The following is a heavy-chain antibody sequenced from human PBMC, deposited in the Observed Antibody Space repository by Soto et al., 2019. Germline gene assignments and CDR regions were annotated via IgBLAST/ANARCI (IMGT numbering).Heavy chain of an antibody. D-gene: IGHD1-1*01. J-gene: IGHJ6*02. CDR2: IIPILGIA. CDR1: GGTFSSYT. Sequence: ASVNVSCKASGGTFSSYTISWVRQAPGQGLEWMGRIIPILGIANYAQKFQGRVTITADKSTSTAYMELSSLRSEDTAVYYCARVNNWNDYYYGMDVWGQGTTVTVSS. CDR3: ARVNNWNDYYYGMDV. V-gene: IGHV1-69*02.